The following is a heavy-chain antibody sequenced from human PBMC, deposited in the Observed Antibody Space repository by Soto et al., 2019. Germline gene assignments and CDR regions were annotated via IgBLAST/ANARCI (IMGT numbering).Heavy chain of an antibody. Sequence: SETLSLTCAVYGGSFIGYYWSWIRQPPGKGLEWIGESSHSGSTNYNPSLKSRVTISVDRSKNQFSLKLSSVTAADTAVYYCARGDTLTGYSYWGRGTLVTVSS. D-gene: IGHD3-9*01. CDR2: SSHSGST. CDR1: GGSFIGYY. CDR3: ARGDTLTGYSY. J-gene: IGHJ4*02. V-gene: IGHV4-34*01.